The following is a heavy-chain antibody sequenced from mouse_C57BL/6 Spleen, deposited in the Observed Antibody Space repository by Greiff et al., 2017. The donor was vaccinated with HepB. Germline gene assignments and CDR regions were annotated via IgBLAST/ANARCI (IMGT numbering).Heavy chain of an antibody. CDR2: IYPGSGST. D-gene: IGHD2-4*01. CDR3: AIDYDGGAWFAY. J-gene: IGHJ3*01. Sequence: QVQLQQPGAELVKPGASVKMSCKASGYTFTSYWITWVKQRPGQGLEWIGDIYPGSGSTNYNEKFKSKATLTVDTSSSTAYMQLSSPTSEDSAVYYCAIDYDGGAWFAYWGQGTLVTVSA. V-gene: IGHV1-55*01. CDR1: GYTFTSYW.